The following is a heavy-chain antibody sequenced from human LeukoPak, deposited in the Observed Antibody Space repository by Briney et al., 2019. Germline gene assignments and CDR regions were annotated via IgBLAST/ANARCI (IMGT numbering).Heavy chain of an antibody. CDR3: AKIGEGGTWSDY. D-gene: IGHD1-26*01. CDR1: GFMFSSYG. V-gene: IGHV3-30*02. CDR2: IRYDGSDK. Sequence: GGSLRLSCAVSGFMFSSYGMHWVRQAPGKGLEWVAFIRYDGSDKYYVDSVKGRFTISRDNSKNTLYLQMNSLRAEDTAVYYCAKIGEGGTWSDYWGQGTLVTVSS. J-gene: IGHJ4*02.